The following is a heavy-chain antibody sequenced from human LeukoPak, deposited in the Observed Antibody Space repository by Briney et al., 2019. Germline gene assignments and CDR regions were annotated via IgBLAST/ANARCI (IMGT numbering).Heavy chain of an antibody. CDR3: AIASDKYYYYGMDV. Sequence: GGSLRLSCAASGFTFSSYGMHWVRQAPGKGLEWVAVISYDGSNKYYADSVKGRFTISRDNSKNTLYLQMNSLRAEGTAVYYCAIASDKYYYYGMDVWGQGTTVTVSS. CDR1: GFTFSSYG. D-gene: IGHD6-6*01. V-gene: IGHV3-30*03. CDR2: ISYDGSNK. J-gene: IGHJ6*02.